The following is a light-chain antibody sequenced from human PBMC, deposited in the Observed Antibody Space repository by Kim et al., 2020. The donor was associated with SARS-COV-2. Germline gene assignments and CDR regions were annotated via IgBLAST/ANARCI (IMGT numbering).Light chain of an antibody. CDR1: NIGSKS. CDR2: YDS. V-gene: IGLV3-21*04. Sequence: APGKTARMTCGGNNIGSKSVQWYQQKPGQAPVLVIYYDSDRPSGIPERFSGSNSGNTATLTISRVEAGDEADYYCQVWDSSSDHRVFGGGTQLTVL. J-gene: IGLJ3*02. CDR3: QVWDSSSDHRV.